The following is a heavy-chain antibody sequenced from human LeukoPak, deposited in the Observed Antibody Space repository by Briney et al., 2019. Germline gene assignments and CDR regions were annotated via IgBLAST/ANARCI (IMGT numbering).Heavy chain of an antibody. V-gene: IGHV3-20*04. Sequence: GGSLRLSCAASGFRFDDYVMSWVRQAPGKGLQWVSGINWNGGSIGYADSVKGRFTISRDNAKNSLYLQMNSLRAEDTALYYCARATCSGGRCPDYWGQGTLVTVSS. J-gene: IGHJ4*02. CDR3: ARATCSGGRCPDY. D-gene: IGHD2-15*01. CDR1: GFRFDDYV. CDR2: INWNGGSI.